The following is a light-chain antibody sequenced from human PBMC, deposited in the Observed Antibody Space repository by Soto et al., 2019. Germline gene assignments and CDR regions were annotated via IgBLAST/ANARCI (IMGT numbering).Light chain of an antibody. J-gene: IGLJ3*02. CDR2: YVS. CDR1: SSDVGGYNY. CDR3: SSYTSSSTWV. Sequence: QSALTQPASVSGSPGQSITISCTGTSSDVGGYNYVSWYQQHPGKAPKLMIYYVSNRPSGVSNRFSGCKSGNTASLTISGLQAEDEADYYCSSYTSSSTWVFGGGTKVTVL. V-gene: IGLV2-14*01.